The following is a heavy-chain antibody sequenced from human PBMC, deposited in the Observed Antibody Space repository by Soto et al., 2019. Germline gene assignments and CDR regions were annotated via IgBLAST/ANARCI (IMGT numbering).Heavy chain of an antibody. CDR1: GFTFSSYG. Sequence: PGGSLRLSCAASGFTFSSYGMHWVRQAPGKGLEWVAVIWYDGSNKYYADSVKGRFTISRNNSKNTLYLQMNSLRAEDTAVYYCARDRRQDIVLVPAAMAPDYWGQGTLVTVSS. V-gene: IGHV3-33*01. D-gene: IGHD2-2*01. J-gene: IGHJ4*02. CDR2: IWYDGSNK. CDR3: ARDRRQDIVLVPAAMAPDY.